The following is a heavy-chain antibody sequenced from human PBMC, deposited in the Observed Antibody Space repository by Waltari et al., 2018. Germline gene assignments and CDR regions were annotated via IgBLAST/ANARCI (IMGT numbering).Heavy chain of an antibody. CDR2: IKRDGSRE. J-gene: IGHJ4*02. D-gene: IGHD5-12*01. CDR1: GFN. CDR3: EGSWT. V-gene: IGHV3-7*01. Sequence: EVQLVESGGGLVQPGGSLRLSCAASGFNWIRQAPGKGLEWVANIKRDGSRESYVDSVKGRFTISRDNAKNSVLLQMNSLRVEDTAVYYCEGSWTWGQGTLVTVSS.